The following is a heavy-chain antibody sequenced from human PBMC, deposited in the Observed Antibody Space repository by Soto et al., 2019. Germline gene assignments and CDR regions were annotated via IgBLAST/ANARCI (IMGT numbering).Heavy chain of an antibody. D-gene: IGHD3-3*02. V-gene: IGHV4-39*01. J-gene: IGHJ5*02. CDR1: GDSIISSDFY. CDR2: IFYLGSS. CDR3: ARHSLALRKNNWFDP. Sequence: MLSETLSLTCTVSGDSIISSDFYWGWVRQPPGKGLEWIGSIFYLGSSYYNPSLKSRVTMSVDTSKNQFSLRLRSVTAADTALYFCARHSLALRKNNWFDPWGQGIMVTVSS.